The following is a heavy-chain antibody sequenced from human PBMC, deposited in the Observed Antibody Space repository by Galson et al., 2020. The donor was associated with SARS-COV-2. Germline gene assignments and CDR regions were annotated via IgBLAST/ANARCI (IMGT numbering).Heavy chain of an antibody. V-gene: IGHV3-33*01. Sequence: GGSLRLSCAASGFTFSSYGMHWVRQAPGKGLEWVAVIWYDGSNKYYADSVKGRFTISRDNSKNTLYLQMNSLRAEDTAVYYCAREQGDILTGYYDEPDAFDIWGQGTMVTVSS. CDR3: AREQGDILTGYYDEPDAFDI. CDR2: IWYDGSNK. D-gene: IGHD3-9*01. J-gene: IGHJ3*02. CDR1: GFTFSSYG.